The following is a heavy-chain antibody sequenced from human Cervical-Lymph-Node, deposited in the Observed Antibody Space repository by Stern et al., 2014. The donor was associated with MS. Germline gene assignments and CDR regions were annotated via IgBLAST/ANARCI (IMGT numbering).Heavy chain of an antibody. Sequence: VQLVESGGGVVQPGRSLRLSCAASGFTFSSYGMHWVRQAPGQGLEWVAVIWYDGSNKYYADSVKGRFTISRDNSKNTLYLQMNSLRAEDTAVYYCARGLGTYDSSGYWVFDYWGQGTLVTVSS. CDR1: GFTFSSYG. CDR2: IWYDGSNK. J-gene: IGHJ4*02. D-gene: IGHD3-22*01. CDR3: ARGLGTYDSSGYWVFDY. V-gene: IGHV3-33*01.